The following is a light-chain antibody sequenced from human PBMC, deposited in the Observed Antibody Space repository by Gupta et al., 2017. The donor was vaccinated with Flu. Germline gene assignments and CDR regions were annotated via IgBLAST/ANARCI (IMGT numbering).Light chain of an antibody. V-gene: IGKV1-9*01. CDR2: AAS. J-gene: IGKJ5*01. CDR3: QQLNYYPIT. CDR1: QGITNY. Sequence: GDRVTITCRASQGITNYLVWYQQKRGKAPKLLIYAASTLQSGVPSRFSGSGSGTEFTLTISSLQPEDFASYYCQQLNYYPITFGQGTRLEIK.